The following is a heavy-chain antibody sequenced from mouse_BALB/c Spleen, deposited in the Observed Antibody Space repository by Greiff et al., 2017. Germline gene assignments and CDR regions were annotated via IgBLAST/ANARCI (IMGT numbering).Heavy chain of an antibody. CDR1: GFTFSDYY. CDR2: ISDGGSYT. CDR3: ARAYDYDEGVRAWFAY. D-gene: IGHD2-4*01. Sequence: EVQLVESGGGLVKPGGSLKLSCAASGFTFSDYYMYWVRQTPDKRLEWVATISDGGSYTYYPDSVKGRFTISRDNAKNNLYLQMSSLKSEDTAMYYCARAYDYDEGVRAWFAYWGQGTLVTVSA. V-gene: IGHV5-4*02. J-gene: IGHJ3*01.